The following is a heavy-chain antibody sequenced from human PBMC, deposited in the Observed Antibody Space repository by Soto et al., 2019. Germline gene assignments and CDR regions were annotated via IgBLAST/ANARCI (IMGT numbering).Heavy chain of an antibody. Sequence: ASVKVSCKASGYTFTGYYMHWVRQAPGQGLEWMGWINPNSGGTNYAQKFQGWVTMTRDTSISTAYMELSRLRSDDTAVYYCARDGSRYSSSLPLFDYWGQGTQVNVSS. CDR2: INPNSGGT. CDR3: ARDGSRYSSSLPLFDY. D-gene: IGHD6-6*01. CDR1: GYTFTGYY. J-gene: IGHJ4*02. V-gene: IGHV1-2*04.